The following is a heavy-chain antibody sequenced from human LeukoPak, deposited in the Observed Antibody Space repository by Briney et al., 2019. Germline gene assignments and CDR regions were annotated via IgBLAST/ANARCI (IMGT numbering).Heavy chain of an antibody. D-gene: IGHD3-9*01. V-gene: IGHV3-21*01. Sequence: KPGGSLRLSCAASGFTFSSYSMNWVRQAPGKGLEWVSSISSSSSYIYYADSVKGRFTISRDNAKNSLYLQMNSLRAEDTAVYYCARAGYYMLSWANFDHWGQGTLVTVSS. CDR1: GFTFSSYS. CDR2: ISSSSSYI. J-gene: IGHJ4*02. CDR3: ARAGYYMLSWANFDH.